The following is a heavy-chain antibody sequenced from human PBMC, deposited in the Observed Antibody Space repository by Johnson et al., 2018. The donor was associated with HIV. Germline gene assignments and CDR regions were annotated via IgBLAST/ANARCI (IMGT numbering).Heavy chain of an antibody. D-gene: IGHD1-1*01. CDR3: ARAPGWNDVWGAFDI. V-gene: IGHV3-11*01. CDR2: ISSSGSTI. J-gene: IGHJ3*02. CDR1: GFTFSDYY. Sequence: QEELVESGGGLVKPGGSLRLSCVASGFTFSDYYMSWIRQAPGKGLEWVSYISSSGSTIYYADSVNGGFTISRDNAKNSLYLQMNSLRAEDTAVYYCARAPGWNDVWGAFDIWGQGTMVTVSS.